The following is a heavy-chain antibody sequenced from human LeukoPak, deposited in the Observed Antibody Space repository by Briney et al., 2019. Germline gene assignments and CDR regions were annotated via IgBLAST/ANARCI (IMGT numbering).Heavy chain of an antibody. J-gene: IGHJ4*02. Sequence: PGGSLRLSCAASGFTFSSYAMHWVRQAPGKGLEWVAVISYDGSNKYYADSVKGRFTISRDNSKNTLYLQMNSLRAEDTAVYYCAREGATYYYGSASPFDYWGQGTLVTVPS. V-gene: IGHV3-30*04. CDR3: AREGATYYYGSASPFDY. D-gene: IGHD3-10*01. CDR1: GFTFSSYA. CDR2: ISYDGSNK.